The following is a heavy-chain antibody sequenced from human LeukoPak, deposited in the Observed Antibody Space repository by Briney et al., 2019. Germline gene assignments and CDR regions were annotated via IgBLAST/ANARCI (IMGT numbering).Heavy chain of an antibody. Sequence: GGSLRLSCAASGFTVSNYAMSWVRQAPGKGLEWVSAFCGSGGSTYYASSVKGRFTISRDNSKNTLYLQMNSLRGGDTAVYYCATSGLSRLGFWGQGTLVTVSS. CDR1: GFTVSNYA. D-gene: IGHD2/OR15-2a*01. CDR3: ATSGLSRLGF. CDR2: FCGSGGST. J-gene: IGHJ4*02. V-gene: IGHV3-23*01.